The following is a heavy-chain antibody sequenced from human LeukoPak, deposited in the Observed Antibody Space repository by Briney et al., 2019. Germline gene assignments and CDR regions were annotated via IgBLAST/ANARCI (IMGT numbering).Heavy chain of an antibody. CDR3: ARQRAVEWILPPSDAFDI. CDR1: GYTFTSYD. D-gene: IGHD3-22*01. V-gene: IGHV1-8*01. CDR2: MNPNSGNT. J-gene: IGHJ3*02. Sequence: ASVKVSCKASGYTFTSYDINWVRQATGQGLEWMGWMNPNSGNTGYAQKFQGRVTMTRDPSTRTDYMELSSLRSDDTAVYYCARQRAVEWILPPSDAFDIWGQGTMVTVSA.